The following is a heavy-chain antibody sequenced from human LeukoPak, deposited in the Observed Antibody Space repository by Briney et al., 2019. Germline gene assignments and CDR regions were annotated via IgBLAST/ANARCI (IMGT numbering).Heavy chain of an antibody. Sequence: SESLSLACTVFGPSIRSSSYDGGWIRQPPGTGLGWIGSIYYSGSTYYNPSLKSRVTISVDTSKNQFSLKLSSVTAADTAVYYCARAIEMATTFLDYWGQGTLVTVSS. CDR1: GPSIRSSSYD. D-gene: IGHD5-24*01. CDR3: ARAIEMATTFLDY. J-gene: IGHJ4*02. CDR2: IYYSGST. V-gene: IGHV4-39*01.